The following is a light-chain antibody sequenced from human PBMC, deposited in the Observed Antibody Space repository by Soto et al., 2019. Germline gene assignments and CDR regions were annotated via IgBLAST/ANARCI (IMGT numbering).Light chain of an antibody. J-gene: IGKJ1*01. V-gene: IGKV1-5*01. CDR3: QQYNSYSWT. Sequence: DIQMTQSPSTLSASVGDRVTITCRASQSISSWLAWYQQKPGKAHKLLIYDASSLESGVPSRFSGSRSGTEVTITISSLQPDDFETYYCQQYNSYSWTFGQGTKGDIK. CDR1: QSISSW. CDR2: DAS.